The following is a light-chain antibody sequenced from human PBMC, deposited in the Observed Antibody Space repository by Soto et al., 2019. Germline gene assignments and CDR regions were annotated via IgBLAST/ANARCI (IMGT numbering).Light chain of an antibody. V-gene: IGLV2-23*01. J-gene: IGLJ1*01. CDR1: SSDDGSYNL. CDR2: EGS. Sequence: QSALTQPASVSGSPGQSITISCTGTSSDDGSYNLVSWYQQHPGKAPKLMIYEGSKRPSGVSNRFSGSKSGNTASLTISGLQAEDEADYYCCSYAGSSTWVFGTGTKVTVL. CDR3: CSYAGSSTWV.